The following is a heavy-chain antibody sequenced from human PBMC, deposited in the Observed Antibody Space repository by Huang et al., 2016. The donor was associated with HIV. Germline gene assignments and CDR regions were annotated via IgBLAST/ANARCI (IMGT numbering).Heavy chain of an antibody. CDR2: ISGASGDT. CDR3: ARDPKYHRIGYYRQRRGIDI. CDR1: GYTFTSYG. D-gene: IGHD3-22*01. V-gene: IGHV1-18*01. Sequence: QIQLMQSGPELKQPGASVKVSCKASGYTFTSYGITWVRQAPGQGPEWMGWISGASGDTKYAQKFQGRVTLTTETSTNIAYMELRSLRSDDTAKYYCARDPKYHRIGYYRQRRGIDIWGQGTMVIVSS. J-gene: IGHJ3*02.